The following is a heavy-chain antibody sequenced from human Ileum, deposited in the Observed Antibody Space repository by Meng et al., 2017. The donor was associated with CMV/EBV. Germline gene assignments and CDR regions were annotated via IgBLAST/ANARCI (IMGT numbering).Heavy chain of an antibody. Sequence: LSCAASGFTFSDYYMSWIRQARGKGMEWVTYISSGGGITYYADSVKGRFTISRDNAKNSLYLQMNSLRAEDTAVYYCARGDGYNSAYWGQGTLVTVSS. V-gene: IGHV3-11*01. CDR1: GFTFSDYY. J-gene: IGHJ4*02. CDR3: ARGDGYNSAY. CDR2: ISSGGGIT. D-gene: IGHD5-24*01.